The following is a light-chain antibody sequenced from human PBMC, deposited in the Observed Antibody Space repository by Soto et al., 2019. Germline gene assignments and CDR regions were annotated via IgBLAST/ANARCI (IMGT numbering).Light chain of an antibody. V-gene: IGLV1-44*01. CDR2: SNN. J-gene: IGLJ2*01. Sequence: QSVLTQPPSTSGTPGQRVTISCSGSSSNIGRNTVNWYQQLPGTAPKVLIYSNNQRPSGVPDRFSGSKSGTSASLAISGLQSEDEADYYCAAWDNSRNGVIFGGGTKLTVL. CDR3: AAWDNSRNGVI. CDR1: SSNIGRNT.